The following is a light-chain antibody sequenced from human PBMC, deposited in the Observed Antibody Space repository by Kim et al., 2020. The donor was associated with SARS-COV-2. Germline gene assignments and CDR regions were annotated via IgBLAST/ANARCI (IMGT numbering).Light chain of an antibody. CDR3: QQYNSYLYT. CDR2: DAS. V-gene: IGKV1-5*01. Sequence: GDRVTITCRASQSISSWLAWYQQKPGKAPKLLIYDASILESGVPSRFSGSGSGTEFTLTISSLQPDDFATYYCQQYNSYLYTFGQGTKLEI. CDR1: QSISSW. J-gene: IGKJ2*01.